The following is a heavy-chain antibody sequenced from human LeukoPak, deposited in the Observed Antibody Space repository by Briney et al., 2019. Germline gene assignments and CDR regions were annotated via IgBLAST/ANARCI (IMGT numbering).Heavy chain of an antibody. Sequence: SETLSLTCTVSGGSISSSSYYWGWIRQPPGKGLEWIGSIYYSGSTYYNPSLKSRVTISVDTSKNQFSLKLSSVTAADTAVYYCASVDGSGSQTFDYWGQGTLATVSS. CDR3: ASVDGSGSQTFDY. CDR2: IYYSGST. D-gene: IGHD3-10*01. V-gene: IGHV4-39*01. J-gene: IGHJ4*02. CDR1: GGSISSSSYY.